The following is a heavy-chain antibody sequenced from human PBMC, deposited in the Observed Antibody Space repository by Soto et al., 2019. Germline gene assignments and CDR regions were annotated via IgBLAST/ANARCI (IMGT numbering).Heavy chain of an antibody. CDR2: IYWDDDE. V-gene: IGHV2-5*02. Sequence: QITLKESGPTLVKPTQTLTLTCTFSGFSLSTSGVGVGWIRQPPGKALEWLALIYWDDDERYSPSLKSRLTITKDTSKNQVDLTMTNMDPVDTATYYCAHRRAGIVFDYWVQGTLVTVSS. CDR3: AHRRAGIVFDY. J-gene: IGHJ4*02. CDR1: GFSLSTSGVG. D-gene: IGHD3-10*01.